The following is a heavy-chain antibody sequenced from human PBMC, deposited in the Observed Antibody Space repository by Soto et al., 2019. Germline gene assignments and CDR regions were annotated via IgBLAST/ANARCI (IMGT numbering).Heavy chain of an antibody. CDR3: ARDGPPSFYGSGTIGDYYGMDV. J-gene: IGHJ6*02. V-gene: IGHV1-69*13. D-gene: IGHD3-10*01. Sequence: ASVKVSCKASGGTFSSYAISWVRQAPGQGLEWMGGIIPIFGTANYAQKFQGRVTITADESTSTAYMELSSLRSEDTAVYYCARDGPPSFYGSGTIGDYYGMDVWGQGTTVTVS. CDR2: IIPIFGTA. CDR1: GGTFSSYA.